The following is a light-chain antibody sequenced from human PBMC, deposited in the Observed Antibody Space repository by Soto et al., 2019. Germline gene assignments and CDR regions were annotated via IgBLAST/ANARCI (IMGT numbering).Light chain of an antibody. CDR2: DAS. J-gene: IGKJ4*01. V-gene: IGKV3-11*01. Sequence: EIVLTQSPATLSLSPGERATLSCRASQSVSSYLAWYQQKPGQAPRLLIYDASNRATGIPARFSGSGSGTDFTLTISSLELEDFAVYYCQQRSNWPPDFGGGTKVEIK. CDR3: QQRSNWPPD. CDR1: QSVSSY.